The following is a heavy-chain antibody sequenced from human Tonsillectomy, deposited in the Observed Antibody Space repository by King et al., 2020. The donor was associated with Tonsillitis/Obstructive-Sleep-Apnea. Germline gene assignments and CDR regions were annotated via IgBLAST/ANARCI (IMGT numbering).Heavy chain of an antibody. Sequence: VQLVESGGGVVQPGRSLRLSCAASGFTFSSYGMHWVRQAPGKGLEWVAVIWYDGSNKYYADSVKGRFTISRDNSKNTLYLKMNSLRAEDTAVYYCARDFPHRHDAFEIWGQGTMVTVSS. J-gene: IGHJ3*02. V-gene: IGHV3-33*01. CDR3: ARDFPHRHDAFEI. CDR2: IWYDGSNK. CDR1: GFTFSSYG.